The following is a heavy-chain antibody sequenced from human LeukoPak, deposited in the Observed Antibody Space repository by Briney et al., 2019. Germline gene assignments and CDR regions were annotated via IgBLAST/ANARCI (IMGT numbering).Heavy chain of an antibody. CDR2: ISGSGGST. CDR1: GFTFSSYA. CDR3: AKGPNAYCSGGSCYSDY. V-gene: IGHV3-23*01. D-gene: IGHD2-15*01. J-gene: IGHJ4*02. Sequence: PGGSLRLSCAASGFTFSSYAMSWVRQAPGKGLEWVSAISGSGGSTYYADSVKGRFTISRDNSKNTLYLQMNSLRAEDTAVYYCAKGPNAYCSGGSCYSDYWGQGTLVTVSS.